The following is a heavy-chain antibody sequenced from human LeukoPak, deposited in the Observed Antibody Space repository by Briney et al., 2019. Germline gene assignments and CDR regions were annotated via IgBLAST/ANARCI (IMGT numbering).Heavy chain of an antibody. CDR1: GYSFTSYW. CDR2: IYPGDSDT. D-gene: IGHD2-15*01. Sequence: KDGESLKISCKGSGYSFTSYWIGWVRQMPGKGLEWMGIIYPGDSDTRYSPSFQGQVTISADKSISTAYLQWSSLKASDTAIYYCARRTYCSGGSCYTNYGMDVWGQGTTVTVSS. CDR3: ARRTYCSGGSCYTNYGMDV. J-gene: IGHJ6*02. V-gene: IGHV5-51*01.